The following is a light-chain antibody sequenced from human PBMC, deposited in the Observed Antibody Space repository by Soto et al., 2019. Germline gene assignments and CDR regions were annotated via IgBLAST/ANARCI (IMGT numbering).Light chain of an antibody. CDR3: QRYGSSPLT. J-gene: IGKJ4*01. V-gene: IGKV3-20*01. Sequence: EVVMTQSPGTLSLSPGERATLSCRASQNVNSNFFAWYQQKAGQAPRLLIYGVSSRATGIPDRFSGSGADTDFTLTISGLEPEDFAVYYCQRYGSSPLTFGGGTKVDIK. CDR1: QNVNSNF. CDR2: GVS.